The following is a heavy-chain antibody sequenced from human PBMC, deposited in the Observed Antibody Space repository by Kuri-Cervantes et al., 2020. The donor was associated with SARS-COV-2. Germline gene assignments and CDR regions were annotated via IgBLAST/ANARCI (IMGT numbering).Heavy chain of an antibody. CDR2: ISSSGSTI. J-gene: IGHJ3*02. D-gene: IGHD1-1*01. CDR3: AIIGTLYNFDAFDI. Sequence: LSLTGAASGFTFSSYEMNWVRQAPGKGLEWVSYISSSGSTIYYADSVKGRFTISRDNAKNSLYLQMSSLRAEDTAVYYCAIIGTLYNFDAFDIWGQGTMVTVSS. CDR1: GFTFSSYE. V-gene: IGHV3-48*03.